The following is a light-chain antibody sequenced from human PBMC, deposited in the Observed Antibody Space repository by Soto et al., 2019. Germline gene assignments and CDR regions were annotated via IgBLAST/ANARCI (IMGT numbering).Light chain of an antibody. V-gene: IGKV3-15*01. J-gene: IGKJ2*01. CDR2: GAS. Sequence: IVMTQSPATLSVSPGDRVTLSCRASQSVSSDLAWYQQRPGQAPRLLIYGASTRATGIPARFSGTGSGTEFTLTISSLQFEDFAFYYCQQYNNWPPYTFGQGTKLEIK. CDR1: QSVSSD. CDR3: QQYNNWPPYT.